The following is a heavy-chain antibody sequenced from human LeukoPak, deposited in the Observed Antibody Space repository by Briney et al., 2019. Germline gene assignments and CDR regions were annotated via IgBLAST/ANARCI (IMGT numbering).Heavy chain of an antibody. D-gene: IGHD1-26*01. CDR2: ISYDGSNA. J-gene: IGHJ4*02. CDR3: AKDPYSGTYTIDH. V-gene: IGHV3-30*18. CDR1: GFSFGGDG. Sequence: GGSLRISCAAPGFSFGGDGMHGVRQAPGKGLEWVAVISYDGSNAYYADSVKGRFTISRDNSKNTLYLQMNSLRAEDTAVYYCAKDPYSGTYTIDHWGQGTPVTVSS.